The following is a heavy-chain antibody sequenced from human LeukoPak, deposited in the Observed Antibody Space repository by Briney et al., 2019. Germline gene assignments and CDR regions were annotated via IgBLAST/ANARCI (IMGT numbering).Heavy chain of an antibody. CDR2: ISYDGSNK. J-gene: IGHJ4*02. CDR3: ATSDYYD. V-gene: IGHV3-30*04. D-gene: IGHD3-22*01. CDR1: GFTFSSYA. Sequence: GGSLRLSCAASGFTFSSYAMHWVRQAPGKGLEWVAVISYDGSNKYYADSVKGRFTISRDNSKNTLYLQMNSLRAEDTAVYYCATSDYYDWGQGTLVTVSS.